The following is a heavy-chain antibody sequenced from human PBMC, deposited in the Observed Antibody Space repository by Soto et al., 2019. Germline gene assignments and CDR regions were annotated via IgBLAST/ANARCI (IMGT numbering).Heavy chain of an antibody. D-gene: IGHD2-2*01. V-gene: IGHV4-31*03. CDR1: GGSISSGGYY. Sequence: SETLSLTCTVSGGSISSGGYYWSWIRQHPGKGLEWIGYIYYSGSTYYNPSLKSRVTISVDTSKNQFSLKLSSVTAADTAVYYCARVGDIVVVPAAMAMGFDPWGQGTLVTVSS. J-gene: IGHJ5*02. CDR3: ARVGDIVVVPAAMAMGFDP. CDR2: IYYSGST.